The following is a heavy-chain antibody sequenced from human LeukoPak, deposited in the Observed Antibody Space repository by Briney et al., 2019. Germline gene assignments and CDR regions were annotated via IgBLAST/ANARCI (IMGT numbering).Heavy chain of an antibody. CDR3: ARYRYGGPADY. V-gene: IGHV4-38-2*01. CDR2: IYHGGST. D-gene: IGHD3-16*02. Sequence: SETLSLTCAVSGSAIRTGYYWGWLRQPPGKELEWIGSIYHGGSTYYTPSLKSRVTISVDTSKNHFSLSLNSVTVAASAVYYCARYRYGGPADYWGPGTLITVSS. CDR1: GSAIRTGYY. J-gene: IGHJ4*02.